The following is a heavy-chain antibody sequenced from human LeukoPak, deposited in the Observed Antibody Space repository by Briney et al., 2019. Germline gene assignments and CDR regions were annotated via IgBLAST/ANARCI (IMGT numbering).Heavy chain of an antibody. Sequence: PGGSLRLSCVASGFTFSSYSMNWVRQAPGKGLEWVSYISRSSSTIYYADSVKGRFTISRDNAKNSVYLQMNSLRAEDTAVYYCARDPYSSSSFDYWGQGTLVTVSS. CDR1: GFTFSSYS. J-gene: IGHJ4*02. D-gene: IGHD6-6*01. CDR3: ARDPYSSSSFDY. CDR2: ISRSSSTI. V-gene: IGHV3-48*01.